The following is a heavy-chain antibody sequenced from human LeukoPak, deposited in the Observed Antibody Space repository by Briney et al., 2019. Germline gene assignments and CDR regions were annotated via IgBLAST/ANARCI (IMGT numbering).Heavy chain of an antibody. J-gene: IGHJ3*02. Sequence: GGSLRLSCAASEFTVSDSYMSWIRQAPGKGLVWVSRINRDGSSTSYADSVKGRFTISRDNAKNTLYLQMNSLRAEDTAVYYCARDRETYYDILTGYYTLGDAFDIWGQGTMVTVSS. CDR1: EFTVSDSY. D-gene: IGHD3-9*01. CDR3: ARDRETYYDILTGYYTLGDAFDI. CDR2: INRDGSST. V-gene: IGHV3-74*01.